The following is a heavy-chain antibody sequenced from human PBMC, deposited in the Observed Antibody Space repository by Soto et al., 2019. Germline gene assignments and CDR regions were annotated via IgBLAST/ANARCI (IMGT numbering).Heavy chain of an antibody. CDR3: AVLLLDY. J-gene: IGHJ4*02. D-gene: IGHD3-16*01. Sequence: QVHLVQSGAEVKKPGASVTLSCKASGYTFTSYVIHWVRQAPGQGLEWMGWINAGTGVTTSSQNFQGRVTIIRDTSATTVYMDLSSLRSEDTALYYCAVLLLDYWGQGTLVTVSS. V-gene: IGHV1-3*01. CDR2: INAGTGVT. CDR1: GYTFTSYV.